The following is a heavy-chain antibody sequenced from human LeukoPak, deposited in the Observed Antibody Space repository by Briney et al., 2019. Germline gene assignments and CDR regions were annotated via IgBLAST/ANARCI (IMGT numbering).Heavy chain of an antibody. V-gene: IGHV3-33*01. D-gene: IGHD3-10*01. CDR1: GFTFSSYG. CDR2: IWYDGSDK. J-gene: IGHJ4*02. CDR3: ARESIPMARGVFFVSRGGFDY. Sequence: GGSLRLSYAASGFTFSSYGMHWVRQAPGKGLEWVVVIWYDGSDKYYADSVKGRFTISRDSSKNTVYLQMNSLRVEDTAVYYCARESIPMARGVFFVSRGGFDYWGQGTLVTVSS.